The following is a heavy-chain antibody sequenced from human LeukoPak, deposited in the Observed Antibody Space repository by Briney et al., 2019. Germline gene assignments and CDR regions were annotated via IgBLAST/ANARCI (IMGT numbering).Heavy chain of an antibody. J-gene: IGHJ4*02. Sequence: PGGSLRLSCAASGVSFSDHYVDRVRQAPGKGLEWVGRIRNKANSYTTEYAASVTGRFTISRDESKNSVYLQMNSLKTEDTAVYYCLRSSYSSGWFGDYWGQGILVTVSS. D-gene: IGHD6-19*01. V-gene: IGHV3-72*01. CDR2: IRNKANSYTT. CDR3: LRSSYSSGWFGDY. CDR1: GVSFSDHY.